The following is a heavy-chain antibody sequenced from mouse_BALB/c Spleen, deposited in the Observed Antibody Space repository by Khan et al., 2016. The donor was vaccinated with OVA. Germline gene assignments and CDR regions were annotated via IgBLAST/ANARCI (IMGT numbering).Heavy chain of an antibody. CDR3: AGLPYFAYVMVY. CDR1: GYTFTNYG. V-gene: IGHV9-3-1*01. CDR2: INTYTGEP. D-gene: IGHD2-10*01. Sequence: QIQLVQSGPELKKPGETVKISCKASGYTFTNYGMNWVKQAPGKGLKWMGWINTYTGEPTYADDFKGRFAFSLETSVSNAYLQINNLKNENTATYFCAGLPYFAYVMVYWGQGTSVTVSS. J-gene: IGHJ4*01.